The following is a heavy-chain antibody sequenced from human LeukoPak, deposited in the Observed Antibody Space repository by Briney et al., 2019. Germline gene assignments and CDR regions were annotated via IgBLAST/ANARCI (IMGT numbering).Heavy chain of an antibody. CDR2: ISGSGDST. CDR1: GFTFSSYA. Sequence: GGSLRLSCAASGFTFSSYAMSWVRQAPGKGLEWVSAISGSGDSTYYADSVKGRFTISRDNSKNTLYLQMNSLRAEDTAVYYCAKATTGYCSSTSCPIKFDYWGQGTLVTVSS. CDR3: AKATTGYCSSTSCPIKFDY. D-gene: IGHD2-2*01. V-gene: IGHV3-23*01. J-gene: IGHJ4*02.